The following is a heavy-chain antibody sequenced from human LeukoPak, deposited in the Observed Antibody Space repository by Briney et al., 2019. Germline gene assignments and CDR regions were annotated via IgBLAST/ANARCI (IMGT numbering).Heavy chain of an antibody. J-gene: IGHJ4*02. Sequence: VASVKVSCKASGYTFTGYYMHWVRQAPGQGLEWMGWINPNSGGTNYAQKFQGRVTMTRDTSISTAYMELSRLRSDDTAVYYCARDVPDDFWSGYHSPNYFDYWGQGTLVTVSS. CDR2: INPNSGGT. CDR3: ARDVPDDFWSGYHSPNYFDY. V-gene: IGHV1-2*02. D-gene: IGHD3-3*01. CDR1: GYTFTGYY.